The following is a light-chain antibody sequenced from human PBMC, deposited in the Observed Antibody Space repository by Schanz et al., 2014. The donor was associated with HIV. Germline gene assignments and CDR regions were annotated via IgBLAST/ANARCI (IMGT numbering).Light chain of an antibody. CDR2: GAF. J-gene: IGKJ5*01. CDR1: QSVGSN. CDR3: QQYNNWPSA. V-gene: IGKV3-15*01. Sequence: EIVLTQSPVILSLSPGERATLSCRASQSVGSNLAWYQHKPGQAPRLLIYGAFTRATGIPVRFSGRGSGTEFTLTISGLQSEDFAVYYCQQYNNWPSAFGQGTRLEIK.